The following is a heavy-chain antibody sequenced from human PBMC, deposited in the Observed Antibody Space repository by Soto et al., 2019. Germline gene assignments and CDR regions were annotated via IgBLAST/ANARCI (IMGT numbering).Heavy chain of an antibody. Sequence: QVQLVESGGGVVQPGKSLRLSCAASGFIFRDFYMSWIRQVPGKGLEWLSKISSSSSSTDYADSVKGRFTISRDNAKNSLYLQMSSLRAEDTAVYYCARDRGGGSIFGGHYGMDVWGQGTTVTVSS. J-gene: IGHJ6*02. V-gene: IGHV3-11*06. CDR3: ARDRGGGSIFGGHYGMDV. CDR2: ISSSSSST. D-gene: IGHD3-3*01. CDR1: GFIFRDFY.